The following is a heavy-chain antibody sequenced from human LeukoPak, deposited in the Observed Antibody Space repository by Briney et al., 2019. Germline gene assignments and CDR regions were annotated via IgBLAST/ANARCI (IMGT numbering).Heavy chain of an antibody. CDR2: IYYSGST. V-gene: IGHV4-59*01. Sequence: SETLSLTCTVSGGSISSYYWSRIRQPPGKGLEWIGYIYYSGSTNYNPSLKSRVTISVDTSKNQFSLKLSSVTAADTAVYYCARDDYGGYFDYWGQGTLVTVSS. CDR3: ARDDYGGYFDY. J-gene: IGHJ4*02. D-gene: IGHD4-23*01. CDR1: GGSISSYY.